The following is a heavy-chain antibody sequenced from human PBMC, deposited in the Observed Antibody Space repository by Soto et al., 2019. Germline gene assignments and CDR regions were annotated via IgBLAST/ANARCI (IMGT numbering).Heavy chain of an antibody. D-gene: IGHD6-13*01. Sequence: SVKVSCKASGGTFSSYAISWVRQAPGQGLEWMGGIIPIFGTANYAQKFQGRVTITADESTSTAYMELSSLRSEDTAVYYCARGAPSSSWPYYYYYGMGVWGQGTTVTVSS. V-gene: IGHV1-69*13. CDR3: ARGAPSSSWPYYYYYGMGV. CDR2: IIPIFGTA. CDR1: GGTFSSYA. J-gene: IGHJ6*02.